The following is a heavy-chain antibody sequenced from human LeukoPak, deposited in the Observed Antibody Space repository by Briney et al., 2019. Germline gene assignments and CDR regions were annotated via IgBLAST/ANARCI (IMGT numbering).Heavy chain of an antibody. CDR3: ARDSGTTGEVKFGP. J-gene: IGHJ5*02. CDR2: ISGSGVI. Sequence: SSETLSLTCTVSGGPITTYYLSWIRQSAGMGLEWIGRISGSGVITYNPSLKSRVILSLDTSNNHFSLKLISVTAADTAVYYCARDSGTTGEVKFGPWGQGTLVTVSS. V-gene: IGHV4-4*07. CDR1: GGPITTYY. D-gene: IGHD3-10*01.